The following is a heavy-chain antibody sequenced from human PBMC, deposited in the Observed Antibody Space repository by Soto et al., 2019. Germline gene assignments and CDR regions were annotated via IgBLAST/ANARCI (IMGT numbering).Heavy chain of an antibody. J-gene: IGHJ4*02. Sequence: QVQLVESGGGVVQPGRSLRLSCAASGFTFSSYAMHWVRQAPGKGLEWVAVISYDGSNKYYADSVKGRFTISRDNSKNTLYLQMNSLRAEDTAVYYCARAPATVTTAYYFDSWGQGPLVTVSS. V-gene: IGHV3-30-3*01. CDR1: GFTFSSYA. D-gene: IGHD4-17*01. CDR2: ISYDGSNK. CDR3: ARAPATVTTAYYFDS.